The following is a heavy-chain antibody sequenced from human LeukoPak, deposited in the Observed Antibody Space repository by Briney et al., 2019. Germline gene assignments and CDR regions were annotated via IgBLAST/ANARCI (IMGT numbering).Heavy chain of an antibody. CDR2: ISSSSSYI. V-gene: IGHV3-21*01. J-gene: IGHJ4*02. CDR1: GFTFNRNA. CDR3: ARVFGGYDNSDFDY. Sequence: PGGSLRLSCAASGFTFNRNAISWVRQAPGKGLEWVSSISSSSSYIYYADSVKGRFTIYRDNAKNSLYLQMNSLRAEDTAVYYCARVFGGYDNSDFDYWGQGTLVAVSS. D-gene: IGHD5-12*01.